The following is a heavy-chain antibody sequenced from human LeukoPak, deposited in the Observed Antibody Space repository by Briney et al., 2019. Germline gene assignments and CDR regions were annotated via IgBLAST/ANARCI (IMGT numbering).Heavy chain of an antibody. CDR1: GYTLTDYY. V-gene: IGHV1-2*02. D-gene: IGHD5-12*01. J-gene: IGHJ5*02. CDR2: INPRSGGT. CDR3: ARGATAQYFDP. Sequence: ASVKVSCKASGYTLTDYYIHWVRQAPGQGLEWMGWINPRSGGTNSAQRFRGRVTMTRDMSIDTAYMELSRLTSDDTAVYYCARGATAQYFDPWGQGTLVTVSS.